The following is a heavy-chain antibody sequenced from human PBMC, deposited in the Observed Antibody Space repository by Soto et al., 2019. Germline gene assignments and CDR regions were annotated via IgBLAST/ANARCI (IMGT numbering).Heavy chain of an antibody. V-gene: IGHV4-61*01. CDR2: IYHTGST. J-gene: IGHJ4*02. Sequence: SETLSLTCAVSGGYISGGYYSWSWIRQPPGKGLEWIAYIYHTGSTSYNPSLKSRVTISVDMSKNQFSLKLSSVTAADTAVYYCARVAFHYDSSGYYPALDYWGQGTLVTVSS. CDR1: GGYISGGYYS. CDR3: ARVAFHYDSSGYYPALDY. D-gene: IGHD3-22*01.